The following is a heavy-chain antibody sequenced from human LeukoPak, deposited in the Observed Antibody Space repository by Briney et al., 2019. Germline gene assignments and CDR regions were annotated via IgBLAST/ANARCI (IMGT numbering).Heavy chain of an antibody. Sequence: SETLYLSCSVSADSISLFSMSWVRQSPGKGLECIGYIDDSGNTKYHPSLKSRVTISVDTSTNQFSLKLRSVTAADTAVYYCARTVRYFDWTEAGGLVWRQGTTVTVSS. J-gene: IGHJ6*02. CDR3: ARTVRYFDWTEAGGLV. V-gene: IGHV4-59*01. CDR2: IDDSGNT. D-gene: IGHD3-9*01. CDR1: ADSISLFS.